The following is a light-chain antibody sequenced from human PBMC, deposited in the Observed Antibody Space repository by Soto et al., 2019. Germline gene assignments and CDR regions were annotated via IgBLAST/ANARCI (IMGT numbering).Light chain of an antibody. V-gene: IGKV3-20*01. CDR3: QQFNVWHRT. CDR2: GAS. Sequence: EIVLTQSPGTLSLSPGERATLSCRASQSVSSSYLAWYQQKPGQAPRLLIYGASSRATGIQDRFSGSGSGTDFTLTISSLQSEDSAVYFCQQFNVWHRTFGQGTKVEI. CDR1: QSVSSSY. J-gene: IGKJ1*01.